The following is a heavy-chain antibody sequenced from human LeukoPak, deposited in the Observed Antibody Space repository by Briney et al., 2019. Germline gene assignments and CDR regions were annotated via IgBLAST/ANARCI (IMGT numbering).Heavy chain of an antibody. V-gene: IGHV1-2*02. CDR1: GYRFTDYY. CDR3: ARDLDYADYAQEY. D-gene: IGHD4-17*01. J-gene: IGHJ4*02. Sequence: ASVKVSCKASGYRFTDYYIHWVRQAPGQGLEWMGWINPNTGGTNYAQKFQGRVTMTRDTSISTVYMEVNRLTSEGTAIYYCARDLDYADYAQEYWGQGTLVTVSS. CDR2: INPNTGGT.